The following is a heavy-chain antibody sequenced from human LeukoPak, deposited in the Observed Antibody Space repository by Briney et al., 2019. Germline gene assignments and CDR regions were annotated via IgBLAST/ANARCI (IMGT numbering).Heavy chain of an antibody. D-gene: IGHD6-19*01. CDR1: GDSXTSYY. J-gene: IGHJ6*02. V-gene: IGHV1-46*01. Sequence: GASVKVSCKASGDSXTSYYMHWVRQAPGQGLEWLGIINPSGGSTSYAQKFQGRVTMTRDTSTSTLYMELSSLRSEDTAVYYCARGATPVAGAGPYYYYGMDVWGQGTTVTVSS. CDR3: ARGATPVAGAGPYYYYGMDV. CDR2: INPSGGST.